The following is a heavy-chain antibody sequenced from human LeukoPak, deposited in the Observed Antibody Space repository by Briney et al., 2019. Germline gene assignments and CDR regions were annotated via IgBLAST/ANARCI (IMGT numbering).Heavy chain of an antibody. CDR1: GYTLTSYG. Sequence: ASVKVSCKASGYTLTSYGISWVRQAPGQGLEWMGWISAYNGNTNYAQNLQGRVTMTTDTSTSTAYMELRSLRSDDTAVYYCARDEGYYGAPLFDYWGQGTLVTVSS. D-gene: IGHD4/OR15-4a*01. J-gene: IGHJ4*02. CDR3: ARDEGYYGAPLFDY. CDR2: ISAYNGNT. V-gene: IGHV1-18*01.